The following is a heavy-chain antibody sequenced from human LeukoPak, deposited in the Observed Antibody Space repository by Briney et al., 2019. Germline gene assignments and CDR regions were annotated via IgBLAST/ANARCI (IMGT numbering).Heavy chain of an antibody. CDR2: IYNDGSA. CDR1: DFIVRSNY. J-gene: IGHJ3*02. CDR3: AIRGGPGCLDAFDI. D-gene: IGHD1-14*01. Sequence: QPGGSLRLSCAASDFIVRSNYMTWVRQAPGKGLEWVSVIYNDGSAYYADSVRGRFTISSDTSQNTVYLQMNSLRAEDTAVYYCAIRGGPGCLDAFDIWGQGTMVTVSS. V-gene: IGHV3-53*01.